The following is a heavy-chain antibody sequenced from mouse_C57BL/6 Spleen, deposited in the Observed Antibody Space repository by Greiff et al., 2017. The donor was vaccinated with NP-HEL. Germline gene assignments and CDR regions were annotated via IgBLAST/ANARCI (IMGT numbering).Heavy chain of an antibody. V-gene: IGHV1-15*01. D-gene: IGHD4-1*01. CDR2: IDPETGGT. CDR1: GYTFTDYE. Sequence: QVQLQQSGAELVRPGASVTLSCKASGYTFTDYEMHWVKQTPVHGLEWIGAIDPETGGTAYNQKFKGKAILTADKSSSTAYMQLRSLTSEDSAVYYGTGSLTGTFDYWGQGTTLTVSS. J-gene: IGHJ2*01. CDR3: TGSLTGTFDY.